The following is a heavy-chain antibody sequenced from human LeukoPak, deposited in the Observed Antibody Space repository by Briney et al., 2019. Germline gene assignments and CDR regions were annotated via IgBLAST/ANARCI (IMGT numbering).Heavy chain of an antibody. CDR2: IYYSGGT. J-gene: IGHJ4*02. D-gene: IGHD1-26*01. CDR1: GGSISSSSYY. V-gene: IGHV4-39*07. Sequence: SETLSLTCTVSGGSISSSSYYWGWIRQPPGKGLEWIGSIYYSGGTYYNPSLKSRVTISVDTSKNQFSLKLSSVTAADTAVYYCARAVGAKLFDYWGQGTLVTVSS. CDR3: ARAVGAKLFDY.